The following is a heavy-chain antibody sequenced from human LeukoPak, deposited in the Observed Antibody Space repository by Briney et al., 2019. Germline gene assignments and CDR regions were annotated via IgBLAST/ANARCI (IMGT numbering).Heavy chain of an antibody. CDR1: GGSISSGSYY. J-gene: IGHJ6*03. D-gene: IGHD3-3*01. V-gene: IGHV4-61*02. CDR2: IYTSGST. CDR3: ARGVSYDFQYYMDV. Sequence: SETLSLTCTVSGGSISSGSYYWSWIRQPAGKGLEWIGRIYTSGSTNYNPSLKSRVTISVDTSKNQFSLKLSSVTAADTAVYYCARGVSYDFQYYMDVWGKGTTVTVSS.